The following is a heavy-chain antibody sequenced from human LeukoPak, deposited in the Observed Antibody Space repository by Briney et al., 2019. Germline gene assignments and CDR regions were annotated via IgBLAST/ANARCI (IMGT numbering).Heavy chain of an antibody. CDR3: ARDGSGYSGDY. D-gene: IGHD3-22*01. V-gene: IGHV3-21*01. J-gene: IGHJ4*02. Sequence: GGSLRLSCAASGFTFSSYSMDWVRQAPGKGLEWVSSVSSSSSYIYYADSVKGRFTISRDNAKNSLYLQMNSLRAEDTAVYYCARDGSGYSGDYWGQGTLVTVSS. CDR2: VSSSSSYI. CDR1: GFTFSSYS.